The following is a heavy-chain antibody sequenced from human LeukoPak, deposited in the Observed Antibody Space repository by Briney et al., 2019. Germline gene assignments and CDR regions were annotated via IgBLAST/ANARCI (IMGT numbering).Heavy chain of an antibody. CDR2: IYHSGST. CDR1: GGSISSSNW. J-gene: IGHJ3*02. CDR3: ARSTPEGQYYDILTGYSYDAFDI. D-gene: IGHD3-9*01. V-gene: IGHV4-4*02. Sequence: NPSGTLSLTCAVSGGSISSSNWWSWVRQPPGKGLEWIGEIYHSGSTNYNPSLKSRVTISVDKSKNQFSLKLSSVTAADTAVYYCARSTPEGQYYDILTGYSYDAFDIWGQGTMVTVSS.